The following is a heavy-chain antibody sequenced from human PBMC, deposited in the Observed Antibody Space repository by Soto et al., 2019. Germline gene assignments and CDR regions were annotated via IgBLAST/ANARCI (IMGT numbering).Heavy chain of an antibody. Sequence: ASVKVSCKASGYTFTNYAMHWVRQAPGQRLEWMGWINAGNGNAKYSQKFQGRVTITSDTSASTAYMELSSLRSEDTAVYYCARVSGYYFLDYWGQGTLVTVS. J-gene: IGHJ4*02. CDR2: INAGNGNA. D-gene: IGHD5-12*01. CDR3: ARVSGYYFLDY. V-gene: IGHV1-3*01. CDR1: GYTFTNYA.